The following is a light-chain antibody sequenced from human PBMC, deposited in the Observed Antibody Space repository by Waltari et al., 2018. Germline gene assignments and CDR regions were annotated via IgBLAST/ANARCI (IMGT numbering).Light chain of an antibody. CDR1: QRVSSGS. Sequence: EIVLTQSPGTLSLSPGERATLSCRASQRVSSGSLAWYQQQPGQAPRLLMAGASSRATGIPDRFSGTGSGTDFTLTINGLEPEDFAVYFCQQYSDSPRMYTFGQGTKLEF. CDR3: QQYSDSPRMYT. CDR2: GAS. J-gene: IGKJ2*01. V-gene: IGKV3-20*01.